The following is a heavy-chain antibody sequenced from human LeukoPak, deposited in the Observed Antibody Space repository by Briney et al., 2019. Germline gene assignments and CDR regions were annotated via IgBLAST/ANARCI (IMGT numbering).Heavy chain of an antibody. CDR1: GFTFSNYA. Sequence: GGSLRLSCTASGFTFSNYAMSWVRQAPGNGLEWVSAISGSGGSTFNADSVKGRFTISRDNSKNTLYLQMNSLRAEDTAVYYCAKDVFELYDIYDHWGQGTLVTVSS. D-gene: IGHD3-9*01. CDR3: AKDVFELYDIYDH. V-gene: IGHV3-23*01. CDR2: ISGSGGST. J-gene: IGHJ4*02.